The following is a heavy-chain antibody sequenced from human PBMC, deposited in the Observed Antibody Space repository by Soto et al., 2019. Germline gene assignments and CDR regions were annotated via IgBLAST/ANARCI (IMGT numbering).Heavy chain of an antibody. J-gene: IGHJ4*02. CDR2: ISAYNGNT. Sequence: ASVKISCKASGYTFTTYGISWVRPTPGQRREWMRWISAYNGNTNNSRKLQGRDTMTSATTTSRTYMELRSLRSDDTAAYYCATGSGGYSYGYVLYWGQGTLVTVSS. CDR3: ATGSGGYSYGYVLY. D-gene: IGHD5-18*01. CDR1: GYTFTTYG. V-gene: IGHV1-18*01.